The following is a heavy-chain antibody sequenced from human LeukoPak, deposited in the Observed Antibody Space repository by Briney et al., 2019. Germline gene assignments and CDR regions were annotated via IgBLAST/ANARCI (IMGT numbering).Heavy chain of an antibody. V-gene: IGHV1-2*02. Sequence: GASVKVSCKASGYTFTGYYMHWVRQAPGQGLEWMGWINPNSGGTNYAQKFQGRVTMTRDTSISTAYMELSSLRAEDTAVYYCARSLAWEPYYDSSWGQGTLVTVSS. CDR3: ARSLAWEPYYDSS. J-gene: IGHJ4*02. CDR1: GYTFTGYY. D-gene: IGHD3-22*01. CDR2: INPNSGGT.